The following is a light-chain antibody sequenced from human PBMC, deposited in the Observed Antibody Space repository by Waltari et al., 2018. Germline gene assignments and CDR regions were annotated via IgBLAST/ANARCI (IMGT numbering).Light chain of an antibody. CDR1: QRVNTN. J-gene: IGKJ4*01. CDR2: AAS. V-gene: IGKV3-15*01. Sequence: VVTQSPATLSVSPGKTVNLPCRASQRVNTNLAWYQQKPGQAPRLLIFAASTRAPGIPSRFGGSGSGTEFTLTITSLQFEDVGVYFCQQYHKWPPGGFGGGTKVEIE. CDR3: QQYHKWPPGG.